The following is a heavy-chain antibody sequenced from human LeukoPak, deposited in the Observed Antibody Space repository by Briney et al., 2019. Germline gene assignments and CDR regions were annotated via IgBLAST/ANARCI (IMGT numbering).Heavy chain of an antibody. CDR1: GFTFSSYG. CDR2: IWYDGSNK. D-gene: IGHD3-22*01. Sequence: PGGSLRLSCAASGFTFSSYGMHWVRQAPGKGLEWVAVIWYDGSNKYYADSVKGRFTISRDNSKNTLYLQMNSLRAEDTAVYYCARVVSGYTDSWFDPWGQGTLVTVSS. J-gene: IGHJ5*02. CDR3: ARVVSGYTDSWFDP. V-gene: IGHV3-33*01.